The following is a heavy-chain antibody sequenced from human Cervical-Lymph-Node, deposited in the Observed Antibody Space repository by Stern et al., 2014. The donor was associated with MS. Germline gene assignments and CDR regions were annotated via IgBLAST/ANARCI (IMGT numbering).Heavy chain of an antibody. CDR1: GGSFSGYY. D-gene: IGHD6-6*01. CDR3: ARGDSSSFVISLETHHFDY. Sequence: QVQLQQWGAGLLKPSETLSLTCAVYGGSFSGYYWSWIRQPPGKGLEWIGEINHSGSTNYNPSLKSRVTISVDTSKNQFSLKLSSVTAAYTAVYYCARGDSSSFVISLETHHFDYWGQGTLVTVSS. CDR2: INHSGST. J-gene: IGHJ4*02. V-gene: IGHV4-34*01.